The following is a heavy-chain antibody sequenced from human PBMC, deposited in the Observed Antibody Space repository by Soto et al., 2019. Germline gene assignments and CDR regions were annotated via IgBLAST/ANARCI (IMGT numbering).Heavy chain of an antibody. V-gene: IGHV3-30*18. CDR1: GFTFSSYG. J-gene: IGHJ2*01. CDR3: AKDGMYGDYTLRSIYFDL. CDR2: ISYDGSKK. D-gene: IGHD4-17*01. Sequence: QVQLVESGGGVVQPGRSLRLSCAASGFTFSSYGMHWVRQAPGKGLEWVAVISYDGSKKYYADSVKGRFTISRDNSKNTLYLQMNSLRTEDTAVYYCAKDGMYGDYTLRSIYFDLWGRGTLVTVSS.